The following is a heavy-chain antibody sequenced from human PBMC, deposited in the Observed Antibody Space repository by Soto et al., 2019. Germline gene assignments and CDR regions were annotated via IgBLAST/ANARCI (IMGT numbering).Heavy chain of an antibody. J-gene: IGHJ6*01. CDR1: GASISSNSYY. Sequence: SDTLSLTCTVSGASISSNSYYWGWIRQPPGKGLEWIGNIYYIGSTNYNPSLTSRVTLSVAPSQNQFSLKLTSVTAADKGVYLCGGKHDSWRRSYGMDVWGEETTVT. CDR3: GGKHDSWRRSYGMDV. D-gene: IGHD3-22*01. V-gene: IGHV4-39*01. CDR2: IYYIGST.